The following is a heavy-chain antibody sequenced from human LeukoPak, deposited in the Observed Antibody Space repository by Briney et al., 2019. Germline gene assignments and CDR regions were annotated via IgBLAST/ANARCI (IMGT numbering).Heavy chain of an antibody. V-gene: IGHV4-61*01. CDR2: IYYSGST. J-gene: IGHJ4*02. CDR3: ARDNYGSGSYIDY. CDR1: GGSISSSSYY. D-gene: IGHD3-10*01. Sequence: SETLSLTCTVSGGSISSSSYYWGWIRQPPGKGLEWIGYIYYSGSTNYNPSLKSRVTISVDTSKNQFSLKLSSVTAADTAVYYCARDNYGSGSYIDYWGQGTLVTVSS.